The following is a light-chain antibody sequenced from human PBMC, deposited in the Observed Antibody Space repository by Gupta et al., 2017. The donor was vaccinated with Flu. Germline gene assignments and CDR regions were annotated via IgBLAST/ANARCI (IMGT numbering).Light chain of an antibody. CDR1: NIGSKS. V-gene: IGLV3-21*02. CDR3: QLWDSSSDHWV. Sequence: GQTARVTCGGNNIGSKSVHWFQQKPGQAPVLVVYDDGDRPSGIPERFSGSNSGNTATLTISRVEAGDEADYYCQLWDSSSDHWVFGGGTKLTVL. J-gene: IGLJ3*02. CDR2: DDG.